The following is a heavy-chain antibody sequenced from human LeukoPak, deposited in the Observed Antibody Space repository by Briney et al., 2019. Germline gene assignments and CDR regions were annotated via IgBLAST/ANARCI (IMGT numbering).Heavy chain of an antibody. J-gene: IGHJ6*03. D-gene: IGHD3-10*01. CDR3: ARDSAVHYYMDV. CDR2: IYSGGST. CDR1: GFTVSSNY. Sequence: PRRSMRLSCAASGFTVSSNYMSWARQAPGKGLERVSAIYSGGSTYYADSVKGRFTISIDNSKNTLYLQMNSLRAQDTDVYYSARDSAVHYYMDVWGKGTTVTVSS. V-gene: IGHV3-66*02.